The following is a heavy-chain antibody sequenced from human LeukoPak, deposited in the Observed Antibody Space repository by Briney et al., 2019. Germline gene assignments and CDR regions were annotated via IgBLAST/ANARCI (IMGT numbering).Heavy chain of an antibody. V-gene: IGHV3-13*01. Sequence: PGGSLRLSCAASGFTFSDCDMHWVRQATGKGLEWVSAIGTAGDTYYTGSVKGRFTVSRENAKNSLYLQMNSLGAGDTAVYYCARVAKERVGGVYYFDYWGQGTLVTVSS. J-gene: IGHJ4*02. CDR1: GFTFSDCD. CDR3: ARVAKERVGGVYYFDY. CDR2: IGTAGDT. D-gene: IGHD1-1*01.